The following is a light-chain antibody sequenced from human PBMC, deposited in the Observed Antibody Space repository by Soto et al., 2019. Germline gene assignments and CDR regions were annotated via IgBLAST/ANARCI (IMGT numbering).Light chain of an antibody. CDR3: LHYNYYST. CDR2: DAS. Sequence: DIQMTQSPSTLSASVGDRVTITCRASQSISTWLAWYQQKPGKAPNLLIFDASNLESGVPSRFSGSGSGTEFTLIISSLQPDDFATYYCLHYNYYSTCGQGTRVEIK. CDR1: QSISTW. V-gene: IGKV1-5*01. J-gene: IGKJ1*01.